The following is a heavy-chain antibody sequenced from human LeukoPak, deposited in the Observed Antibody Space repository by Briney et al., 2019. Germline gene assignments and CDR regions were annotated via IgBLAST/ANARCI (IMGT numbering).Heavy chain of an antibody. CDR2: ISYDGSNK. J-gene: IGHJ6*02. V-gene: IGHV3-30*18. D-gene: IGHD6-13*01. CDR1: GFTFGAYT. Sequence: GSLRLSCAASGFTFGAYTMNWVRQAPGKGLEWVAVISYDGSNKYYADSVKGRFTISRDNSKNTLYLQMNSLRAEDTAVYYCAKDLFRIFGSSWSPHYYYYYGMDVWGQGTTVTVSS. CDR3: AKDLFRIFGSSWSPHYYYYYGMDV.